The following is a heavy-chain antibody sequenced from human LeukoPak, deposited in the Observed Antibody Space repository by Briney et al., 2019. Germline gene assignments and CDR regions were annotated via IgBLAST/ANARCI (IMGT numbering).Heavy chain of an antibody. J-gene: IGHJ4*02. D-gene: IGHD3-3*01. CDR3: ASNVLRFLEWLSQNNPEYFDY. V-gene: IGHV4-31*03. CDR1: GGSISSGGYY. CDR2: IYYSGST. Sequence: SETLSLTCTVSGGSISSGGYYWSWIRQHPGKGLEWIGYIYYSGSTYYNPSLKSRVTISVDTSKNQFSLKLSSVTAADTAVYYCASNVLRFLEWLSQNNPEYFDYWGQGTLVTVSS.